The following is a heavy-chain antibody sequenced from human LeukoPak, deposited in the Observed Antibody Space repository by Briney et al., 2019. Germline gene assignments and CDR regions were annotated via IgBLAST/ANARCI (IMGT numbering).Heavy chain of an antibody. D-gene: IGHD3-22*01. J-gene: IGHJ4*02. Sequence: PGGSLRLSCAASGFTFSSYAMHWVRQAPGKGLEWVAVISYDGSNKYYADSVKGRFTISRDNSKNTLYLQMNSLRAEDTAVYYCARAPGDYDSSGYSPFDYWGQGTLVTVSS. CDR3: ARAPGDYDSSGYSPFDY. V-gene: IGHV3-30-3*01. CDR2: ISYDGSNK. CDR1: GFTFSSYA.